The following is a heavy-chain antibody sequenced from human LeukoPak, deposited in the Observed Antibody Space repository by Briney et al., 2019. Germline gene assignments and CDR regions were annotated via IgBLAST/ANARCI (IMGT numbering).Heavy chain of an antibody. CDR1: GYTFTSYY. V-gene: IGHV1-46*01. D-gene: IGHD6-13*01. Sequence: ASVKVSCKASGYTFTSYYMHWVRQAPGQGLEWMGIINPSGGSTSYAQKFQGRVTMTRDTSISTAHMELSRLRSDDTAVYYCARVFQKQLSDYWGQGSLVTVSS. CDR2: INPSGGST. CDR3: ARVFQKQLSDY. J-gene: IGHJ4*02.